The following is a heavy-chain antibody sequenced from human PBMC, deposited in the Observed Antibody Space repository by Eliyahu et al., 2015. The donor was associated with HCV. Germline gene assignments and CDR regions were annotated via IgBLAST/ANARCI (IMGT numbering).Heavy chain of an antibody. CDR1: RSTFTKYF. V-gene: IGHV1-46*01. CDR3: ARDLREQQEYYYYDGMDV. Sequence: QVQLVQSGAEVKKPGASVRISCKAPRSTFTKYFIHWVXQXPGQGLXXMGISLPSXVGINLAQKFQGRXTMTRDTSSNTVYMELTSLRSEDTAVYYCARDLREQQEYYYYDGMDVWGQGTTVTVSS. J-gene: IGHJ6*02. CDR2: SLPSXVGI. D-gene: IGHD1/OR15-1a*01.